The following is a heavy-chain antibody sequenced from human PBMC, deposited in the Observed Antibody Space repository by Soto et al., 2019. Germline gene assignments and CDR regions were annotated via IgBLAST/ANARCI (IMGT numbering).Heavy chain of an antibody. D-gene: IGHD6-19*01. V-gene: IGHV4-61*01. J-gene: IGHJ5*02. Sequence: SETLSLTCTVSGGSVSSGSCYWSWIRQPPGKGLEWIGYIYYNGITNYNPSLKSRVTISVDTSKNQFSLKLSSVTAADTAVYYCARERDRSCWYNWFYPWGQGTLVTVSS. CDR2: IYYNGIT. CDR3: ARERDRSCWYNWFYP. CDR1: GGSVSSGSCY.